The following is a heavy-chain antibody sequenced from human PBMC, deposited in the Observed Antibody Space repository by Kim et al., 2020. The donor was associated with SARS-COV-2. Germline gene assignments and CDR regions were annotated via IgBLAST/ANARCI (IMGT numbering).Heavy chain of an antibody. V-gene: IGHV4-61*01. D-gene: IGHD3-10*01. J-gene: IGHJ5*02. CDR3: ARQTGSYSFWCFDP. CDR1: GGSVSSGSYY. Sequence: SETLSLTCTVSGGSVSSGSYYWSWIRQPPGKGLEWIGYIYYSGSTNYNPSLKSRVTISVDTSKNQFSLKLSSVTAADTAVYYCARQTGSYSFWCFDPWGQGTLVTVSS. CDR2: IYYSGST.